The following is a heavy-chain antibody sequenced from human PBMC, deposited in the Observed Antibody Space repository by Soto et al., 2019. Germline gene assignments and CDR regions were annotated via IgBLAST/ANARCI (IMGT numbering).Heavy chain of an antibody. CDR2: ISGSGGSP. Sequence: PGGSLRLSCTASGFTFTIYAMSWVRQAPGKGLEWVSAISGSGGSPYYADSVKGRFTISRDNSKYTLYLQMNSLRAEDTAVYYCATTGSLDYDFWTAPVNYWGQGTLVTVSS. D-gene: IGHD3-3*01. J-gene: IGHJ4*02. V-gene: IGHV3-23*01. CDR3: ATTGSLDYDFWTAPVNY. CDR1: GFTFTIYA.